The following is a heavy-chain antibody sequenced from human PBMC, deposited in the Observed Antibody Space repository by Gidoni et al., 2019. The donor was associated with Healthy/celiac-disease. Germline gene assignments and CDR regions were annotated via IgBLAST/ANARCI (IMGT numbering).Heavy chain of an antibody. Sequence: QVQLQESGPGLVKPSETLALTCAVSGYSISSGYYWGWIRQPPGKGLEWIGSISHSGRTYYNPSLKSRVTISVDTSKNQFSLKLSSVTAADTAVYYCARDLGMIVERNWFDPWGQGTLVTVSS. CDR3: ARDLGMIVERNWFDP. J-gene: IGHJ5*02. CDR2: ISHSGRT. CDR1: GYSISSGYY. D-gene: IGHD3-22*01. V-gene: IGHV4-38-2*02.